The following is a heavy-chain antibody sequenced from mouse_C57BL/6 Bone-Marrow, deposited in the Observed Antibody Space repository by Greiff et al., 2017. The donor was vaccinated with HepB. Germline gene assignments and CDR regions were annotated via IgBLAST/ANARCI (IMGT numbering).Heavy chain of an antibody. CDR3: ARHLNRGYAMDY. J-gene: IGHJ4*01. CDR1: GFTFSDYY. V-gene: IGHV5-12*01. CDR2: ISNGGGST. Sequence: DVHLVESGGGLVQPGGSLKLSCAASGFTFSDYYMYWVRQTPEKRLEWVAYISNGGGSTYYPDTVKGRFTISRDNAKNTLYLQMSRLKSEDTAMYYCARHLNRGYAMDYWGQGTSVTVSS.